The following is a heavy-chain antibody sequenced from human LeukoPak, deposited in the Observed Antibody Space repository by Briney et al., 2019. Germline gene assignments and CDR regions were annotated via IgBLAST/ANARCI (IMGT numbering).Heavy chain of an antibody. CDR3: AREAPAADYGDYGGYFDY. Sequence: SVKVSCKASGGTFSSYAISWVRQAPGQGLEWMGGIIPIFGTANYAQKFQGRVTITADESTSTAFMELSSLRSEDTAVYYCAREAPAADYGDYGGYFDYWGQGTLVTVSS. D-gene: IGHD4-17*01. J-gene: IGHJ4*02. V-gene: IGHV1-69*13. CDR1: GGTFSSYA. CDR2: IIPIFGTA.